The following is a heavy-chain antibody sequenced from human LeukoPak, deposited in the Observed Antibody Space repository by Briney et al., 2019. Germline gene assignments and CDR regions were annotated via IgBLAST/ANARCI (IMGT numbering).Heavy chain of an antibody. CDR2: ISSSSSYI. J-gene: IGHJ6*04. V-gene: IGHV3-21*01. Sequence: GGSLRLSCAASGFTFSSYSMNWVRQAPGKGLEWVSSISSSSSYIYYADSVKGRFTISRDNAKNSLYLQMNSLRAEDTAVYYCARDGVSDYCGGDCYSRGSLDVWGKGTTVTVSS. CDR3: ARDGVSDYCGGDCYSRGSLDV. D-gene: IGHD2-21*02. CDR1: GFTFSSYS.